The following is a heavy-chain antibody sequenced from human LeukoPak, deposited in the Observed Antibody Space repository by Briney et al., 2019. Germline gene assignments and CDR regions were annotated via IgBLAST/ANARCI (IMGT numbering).Heavy chain of an antibody. V-gene: IGHV5-51*01. Sequence: GESLEISCQGAGYTFTNYWIAWVRQMPGKGLEWMGIIHPGNSETTYNPSFQGQVTMSADKSISTAYLQWSSLEASDTAMYYCARRLSSIAAAAANDYWGQGTLVTVSS. D-gene: IGHD6-13*01. CDR1: GYTFTNYW. CDR3: ARRLSSIAAAAANDY. J-gene: IGHJ4*02. CDR2: IHPGNSET.